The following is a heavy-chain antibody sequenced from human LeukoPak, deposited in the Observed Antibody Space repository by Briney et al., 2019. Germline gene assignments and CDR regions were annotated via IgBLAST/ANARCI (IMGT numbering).Heavy chain of an antibody. D-gene: IGHD2-2*01. CDR2: ISSSGSTT. V-gene: IGHV3-23*01. J-gene: IGHJ6*03. CDR1: GFTFSSYA. Sequence: GGSLRLSCAASGFTFSSYAMSWVRQAPGKGLEWVSYISSSGSTTYYADSVKGRFTISRDNSKNTLYLQMNSLRAEDTAVYYCAKVGYCSSTSCYASYYYYYMDVWGKGTTVTVSS. CDR3: AKVGYCSSTSCYASYYYYYMDV.